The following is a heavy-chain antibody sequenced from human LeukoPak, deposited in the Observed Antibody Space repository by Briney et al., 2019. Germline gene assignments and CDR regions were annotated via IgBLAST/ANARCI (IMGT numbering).Heavy chain of an antibody. V-gene: IGHV3-21*01. J-gene: IGHJ6*03. CDR2: ISSSSNYI. CDR1: GFTFSSYS. D-gene: IGHD6-13*01. Sequence: GGSLRLSCAASGFTFSSYSMNWVRQAPGKGLEWVTSISSSSNYIYYADSVKGRFTISRDNAKNSLYLQMNSLRAEDTAVYYCARFVYSSSWYTYYYYYYMDVWGKGTTVTVSS. CDR3: ARFVYSSSWYTYYYYYYMDV.